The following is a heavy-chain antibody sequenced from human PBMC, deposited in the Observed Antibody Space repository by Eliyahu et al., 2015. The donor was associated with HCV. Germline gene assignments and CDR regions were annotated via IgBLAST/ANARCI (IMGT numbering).Heavy chain of an antibody. CDR2: IYYLGGT. CDR1: GCSMSSSNYY. D-gene: IGHD3-10*01. CDR3: ARDRSSGGADY. Sequence: QVQLQESGPRLVKPSQTLSLTCTVSGCSMSSSNYYWSWIRQRPGKGLEWVGYIYYLGGTYYAPSLESRVTISIDTSKNQFSLNLTSVTAADTAVYFCARDRSSGGADYWGQGTLVTVSS. J-gene: IGHJ4*02. V-gene: IGHV4-31*03.